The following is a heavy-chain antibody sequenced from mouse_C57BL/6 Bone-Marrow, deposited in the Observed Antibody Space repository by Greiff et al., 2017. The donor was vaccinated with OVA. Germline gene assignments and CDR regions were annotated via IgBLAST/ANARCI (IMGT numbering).Heavy chain of an antibody. V-gene: IGHV1-47*01. D-gene: IGHD1-1*01. Sequence: VKLMESGAELVKPGASVKMSCKASGYTFTTYPIEWMKQNHGKSLEWIGNFHPYNDDTKYNEKFKGKATLTVEKSSSTVYLELSRLTSDDSAVYYCARRYYGSSYGEYFDYWGQGTTLTVSS. J-gene: IGHJ2*01. CDR3: ARRYYGSSYGEYFDY. CDR1: GYTFTTYP. CDR2: FHPYNDDT.